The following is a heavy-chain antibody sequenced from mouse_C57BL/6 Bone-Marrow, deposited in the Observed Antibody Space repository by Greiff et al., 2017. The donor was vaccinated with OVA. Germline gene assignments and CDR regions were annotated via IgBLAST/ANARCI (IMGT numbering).Heavy chain of an antibody. D-gene: IGHD2-5*01. CDR1: GFSLTSYG. CDR3: AKKNYSTWYFDV. CDR2: IWRGGST. J-gene: IGHJ1*03. V-gene: IGHV2-5*01. Sequence: VKVVESGPGLVQPSQSLSITCTVSGFSLTSYGVHWVRQSPGKGLEWLGVIWRGGSTDYNAAFMSRLSITKDNSKSQVFFKMNSLQADDTAIYYCAKKNYSTWYFDVWGTGTTVTVSS.